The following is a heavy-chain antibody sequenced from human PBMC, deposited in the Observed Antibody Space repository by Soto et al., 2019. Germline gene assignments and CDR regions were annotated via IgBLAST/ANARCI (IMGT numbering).Heavy chain of an antibody. CDR2: ISWNSGSI. Sequence: GGSLRLSCAASGFTFDDFAMHWVRQAPGQGLEWVSGISWNSGSIAYADSVKGRFTISRDNAKNSLYLQMKSLRPEDTALYYCAKESQANWGTGGFWYWGQGSPVTVSS. CDR1: GFTFDDFA. CDR3: AKESQANWGTGGFWY. D-gene: IGHD7-27*01. J-gene: IGHJ4*02. V-gene: IGHV3-9*01.